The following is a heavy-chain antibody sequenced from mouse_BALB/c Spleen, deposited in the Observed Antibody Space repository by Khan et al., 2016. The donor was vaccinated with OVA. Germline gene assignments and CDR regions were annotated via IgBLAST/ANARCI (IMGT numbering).Heavy chain of an antibody. CDR3: ARNAYFGNYFDY. J-gene: IGHJ2*01. CDR2: IYPGDGRT. CDR1: GYTFTNYW. Sequence: VQLQQSGAELVKPGASVKLSCKASGYTFTNYWVHWVRQGPGQGLEWIGEIYPGDGRTIYNETFKNKPSLTVARSSSTAYMQLSSLTSEDSAVDLCARNAYFGNYFDYWGQGTTLTVSA. V-gene: IGHV1S81*02. D-gene: IGHD2-10*01.